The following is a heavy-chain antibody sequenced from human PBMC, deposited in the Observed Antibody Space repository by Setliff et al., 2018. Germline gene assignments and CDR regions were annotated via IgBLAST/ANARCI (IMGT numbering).Heavy chain of an antibody. V-gene: IGHV1-18*01. CDR2: ISAYNGNT. CDR3: ARRMWELRSDAFDI. D-gene: IGHD1-26*01. CDR1: GYTFSTYG. J-gene: IGHJ3*02. Sequence: ASVKVSCKDSGYTFSTYGISWVRQAPGQGLEWMGWISAYNGNTSYAQKFQGRVTMTRDTSTSTVYMELSSLRSEDTAGCYCARRMWELRSDAFDIWGQGTMVTVSS.